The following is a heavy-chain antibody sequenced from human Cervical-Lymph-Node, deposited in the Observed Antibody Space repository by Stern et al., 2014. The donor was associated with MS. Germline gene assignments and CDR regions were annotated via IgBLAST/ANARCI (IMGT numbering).Heavy chain of an antibody. D-gene: IGHD2-2*01. V-gene: IGHV3-33*01. CDR2: RWYDGSNE. J-gene: IGHJ4*02. CDR1: GFTFSTHG. CDR3: VAYASGANINF. Sequence: VQLVQSGGGVVQPGTSLRLSCAAFGFTFSTHGMHWVRQAPGKGLEWVAVRWYDGSNEAYVSSVKGRVTISRDNSKNMLYLQMNSLRAEDTAVYYCVAYASGANINFWGQGTLVTVSS.